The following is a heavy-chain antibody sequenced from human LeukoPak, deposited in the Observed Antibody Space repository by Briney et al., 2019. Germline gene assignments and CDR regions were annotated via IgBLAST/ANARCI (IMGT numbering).Heavy chain of an antibody. D-gene: IGHD1-26*01. Sequence: PSQTLSLTCTVSGGSISSGSYYWSWIRQPAGKGLEWIGRIFPSGSPNYNPSLKSRVTISVDTSKNQFSLKLSSVTAADTAVYYCARWGGELLRSGAFDIWGQGTMVTVSS. J-gene: IGHJ3*02. CDR1: GGSISSGSYY. CDR2: IFPSGSP. CDR3: ARWGGELLRSGAFDI. V-gene: IGHV4-61*02.